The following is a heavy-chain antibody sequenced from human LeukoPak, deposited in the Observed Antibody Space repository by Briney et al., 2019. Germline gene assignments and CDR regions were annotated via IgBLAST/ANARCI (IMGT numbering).Heavy chain of an antibody. Sequence: PSETLSLTCTVSGYSISSGYYWSWIRQPPGKGLEWIGEINHSGSTNYNPSLKSRVTISVDTSKNHFSLKLSSVTAADTAVYYCARLRDYWGQGTLVTVSS. V-gene: IGHV4-38-2*02. CDR1: GYSISSGYY. D-gene: IGHD3-10*01. CDR3: ARLRDY. J-gene: IGHJ4*02. CDR2: INHSGST.